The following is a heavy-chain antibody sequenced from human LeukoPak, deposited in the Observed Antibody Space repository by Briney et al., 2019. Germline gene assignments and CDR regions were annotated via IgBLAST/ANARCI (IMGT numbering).Heavy chain of an antibody. CDR1: GGSISSYY. CDR2: IYTSGSA. Sequence: SETLSLTCTVSGGSISSYYWTWIRQPAGKGLEWIGRIYTSGSANYSPSLKGRVTMSVDASKNQFSLNLSSVTAADTAVYYCAREIGRDGYNRSFDYWGQGTLDTVSS. CDR3: AREIGRDGYNRSFDY. V-gene: IGHV4-4*07. D-gene: IGHD5-24*01. J-gene: IGHJ4*02.